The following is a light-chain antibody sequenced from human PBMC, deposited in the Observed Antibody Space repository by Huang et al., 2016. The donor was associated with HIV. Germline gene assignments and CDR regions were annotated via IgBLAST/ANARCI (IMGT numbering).Light chain of an antibody. CDR3: QQYNKWPPEYT. J-gene: IGKJ2*01. CDR2: AAS. V-gene: IGKV3-15*01. Sequence: VMMSQSPATLAASPGERVTLSCGASQRVNTNLTWYQQTPGQPPRLLIYAASTRATGVPARFAGSGSWTECTLTIDSLQSDDFSVYYCQQYNKWPPEYTFGQGTRLEIK. CDR1: QRVNTN.